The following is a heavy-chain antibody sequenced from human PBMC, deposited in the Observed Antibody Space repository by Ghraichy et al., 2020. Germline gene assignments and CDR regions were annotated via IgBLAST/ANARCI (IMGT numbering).Heavy chain of an antibody. V-gene: IGHV3-7*01. D-gene: IGHD2-8*01. Sequence: GGSLRLSCAASGFTFSSYWMSWVRQAPGKGLEWVANIKQDGSEKYYVDSVKGRFTISRDNAKNSLYLQMNSLRAEDTAVYYCARDCTNGVCYTGNYYYYGMDVWGQGTTVTVSS. CDR3: ARDCTNGVCYTGNYYYYGMDV. CDR2: IKQDGSEK. CDR1: GFTFSSYW. J-gene: IGHJ6*02.